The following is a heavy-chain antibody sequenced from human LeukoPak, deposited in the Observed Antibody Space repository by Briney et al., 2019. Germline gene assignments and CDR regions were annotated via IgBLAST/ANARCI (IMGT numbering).Heavy chain of an antibody. Sequence: ASVKVSCKASGYTFTSYDINWVRQAAGQGLEWMGWMNPNSSNTGYAQKFQGRVTITRNTSISTAYMELSSLRPEDTAVYYCARGRGYYDFWSGSPDVWGKGTTVTVSS. J-gene: IGHJ6*04. V-gene: IGHV1-8*03. CDR1: GYTFTSYD. CDR3: ARGRGYYDFWSGSPDV. D-gene: IGHD3-3*01. CDR2: MNPNSSNT.